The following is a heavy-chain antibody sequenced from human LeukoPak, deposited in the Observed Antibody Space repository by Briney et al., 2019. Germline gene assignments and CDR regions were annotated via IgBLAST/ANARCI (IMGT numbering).Heavy chain of an antibody. CDR3: ARGSYFYGSGSPFAY. CDR1: GYTFTAYY. V-gene: IGHV1-2*02. J-gene: IGHJ4*02. D-gene: IGHD3-10*01. CDR2: INPNSGGT. Sequence: GASVKVSCKASGYTFTAYYMHWVRQAPGQGLEWMGWINPNSGGTNYAQKFQGRVTMTRDTSISTAYMELSRLRSDDTAVYYCARGSYFYGSGSPFAYWGQGTLVTVSS.